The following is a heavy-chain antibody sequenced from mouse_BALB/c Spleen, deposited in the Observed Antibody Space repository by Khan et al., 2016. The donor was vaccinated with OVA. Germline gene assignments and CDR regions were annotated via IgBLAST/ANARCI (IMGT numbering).Heavy chain of an antibody. CDR3: ARIYGGDFDY. CDR2: ISYSGNT. D-gene: IGHD1-1*01. J-gene: IGHJ2*01. V-gene: IGHV3-2*02. Sequence: EVELVESGPGLVKPSQSRSLTCTVTGYSITSDYAWNWIRQFPGNKLEWMGYISYSGNTKYNPSLKSRISITRDTSKNQFFLQLNSVTAEDTATYYCARIYGGDFDYWGQGTTLTVSS. CDR1: GYSITSDYA.